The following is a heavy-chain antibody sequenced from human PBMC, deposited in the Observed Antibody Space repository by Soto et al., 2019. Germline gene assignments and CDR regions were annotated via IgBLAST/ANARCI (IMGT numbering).Heavy chain of an antibody. Sequence: ASVKVSCKASGYTFTDYYIHWVRQAPGQGLEWVGWINPKSGGTSYAQQFQGRVTMARDTSTTTAYMDLSSLRSDDTAVYYCASWYYDTSGHDAFDIWRQGTLVTVPS. CDR2: INPKSGGT. CDR1: GYTFTDYY. CDR3: ASWYYDTSGHDAFDI. D-gene: IGHD3-22*01. V-gene: IGHV1-2*02. J-gene: IGHJ3*02.